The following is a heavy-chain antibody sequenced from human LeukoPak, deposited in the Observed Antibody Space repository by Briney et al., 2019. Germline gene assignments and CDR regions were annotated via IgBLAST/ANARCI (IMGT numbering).Heavy chain of an antibody. D-gene: IGHD3-22*01. Sequence: SETLSLTCTVSGYSISSGYYWGWIRQPPGKGLEWIGSIYHSGSTYYNPSLKSRVTISVDTSKNQFSLKLNSVTAADTAVYYCARDWSDSSVYPNWFDPWGQGTLVTVSS. CDR1: GYSISSGYY. V-gene: IGHV4-38-2*02. J-gene: IGHJ5*02. CDR2: IYHSGST. CDR3: ARDWSDSSVYPNWFDP.